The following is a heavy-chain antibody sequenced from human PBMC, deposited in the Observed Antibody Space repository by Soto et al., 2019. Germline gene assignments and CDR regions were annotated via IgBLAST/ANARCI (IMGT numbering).Heavy chain of an antibody. D-gene: IGHD2-2*01. CDR1: GYTFTGYY. J-gene: IGHJ5*02. CDR2: INPNSGGT. V-gene: IGHV1-2*02. Sequence: GAAVKVSCKASGYTFTGYYMHWVRQAPGQGLEWMGWINPNSGGTNYAQKFQGRVTMTRDTSISTAYMELSRLRSDDTAVYYCARRYCSSTNCYHWFDPWGQGTLVTVSS. CDR3: ARRYCSSTNCYHWFDP.